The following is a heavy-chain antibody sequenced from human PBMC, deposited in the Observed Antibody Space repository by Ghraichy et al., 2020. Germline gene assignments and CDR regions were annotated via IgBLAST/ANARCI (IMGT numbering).Heavy chain of an antibody. Sequence: GESLNISCVGSGFTFGSYSMNWVRQSPGTGLEWVSYITSSSRFKSYADSVKGRFTISRDNAQNSLSLQMNSLTEEDTAVYYCARGSTVVRFYYYDGMDVWGQGTTVIVSS. CDR1: GFTFGSYS. J-gene: IGHJ6*02. D-gene: IGHD4-23*01. V-gene: IGHV3-48*02. CDR2: ITSSSRFK. CDR3: ARGSTVVRFYYYDGMDV.